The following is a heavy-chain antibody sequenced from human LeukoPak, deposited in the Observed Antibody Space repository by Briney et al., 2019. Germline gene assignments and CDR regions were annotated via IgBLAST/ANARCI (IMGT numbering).Heavy chain of an antibody. Sequence: SKTLSLTCAVYGGSFSGYYWSWIRQPPGKGLEWIGEINHSGSTNYNPSLKSRVTISVDTSKNQFSLKLSSVTAADTAVYYCARFRVRLAPLMVDNWFDPWGQGTLVTVSS. J-gene: IGHJ5*02. CDR2: INHSGST. CDR1: GGSFSGYY. CDR3: ARFRVRLAPLMVDNWFDP. D-gene: IGHD2-15*01. V-gene: IGHV4-34*01.